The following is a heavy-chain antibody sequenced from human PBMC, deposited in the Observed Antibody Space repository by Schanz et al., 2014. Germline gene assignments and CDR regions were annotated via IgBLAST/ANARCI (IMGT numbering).Heavy chain of an antibody. Sequence: VHLVESGGGVVQPGRSLRLSCAASGFTFRSYSMNWVRQAPGKGLEWISYISSTSRATYYADSVKGRFTISRDNAKNSLFLQMNSLRAEDTAVYYCARDSGSHYLVDYWGQGTLVTVSS. V-gene: IGHV3-48*01. CDR1: GFTFRSYS. D-gene: IGHD1-26*01. J-gene: IGHJ4*02. CDR3: ARDSGSHYLVDY. CDR2: ISSTSRAT.